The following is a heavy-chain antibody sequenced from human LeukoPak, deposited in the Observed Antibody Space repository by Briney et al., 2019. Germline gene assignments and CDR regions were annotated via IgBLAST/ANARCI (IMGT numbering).Heavy chain of an antibody. CDR1: GSTFSSYG. CDR2: IWYDGSNK. J-gene: IGHJ4*02. CDR3: ARGGVAVAFDY. V-gene: IGHV3-33*01. D-gene: IGHD6-19*01. Sequence: GGSLRLSCAASGSTFSSYGMHWVRQAPGKGLEWVAVIWYDGSNKYYADSVKGRFTISRDSSINTLYLQMNSLSTEDTAVYYCARGGVAVAFDYWGQGTLVTVSS.